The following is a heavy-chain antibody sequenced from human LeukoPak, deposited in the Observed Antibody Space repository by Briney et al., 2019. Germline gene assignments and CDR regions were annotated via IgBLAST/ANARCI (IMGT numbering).Heavy chain of an antibody. Sequence: ASVKVSCKASGYTFTSYYMHWVRQAPGQGLEWMGIINPSGGSTSYAQKFQGRVTMTRDMSTSTVYMELSSLRSEDTAVYYCARDPYDSSGYYYPLDHWGQGTLVTVSS. V-gene: IGHV1-46*01. CDR1: GYTFTSYY. J-gene: IGHJ4*02. D-gene: IGHD3-22*01. CDR3: ARDPYDSSGYYYPLDH. CDR2: INPSGGST.